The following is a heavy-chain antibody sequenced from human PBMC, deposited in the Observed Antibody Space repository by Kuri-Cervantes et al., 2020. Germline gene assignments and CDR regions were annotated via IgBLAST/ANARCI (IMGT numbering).Heavy chain of an antibody. CDR2: ISYDGSNK. CDR1: GFTVSNNY. J-gene: IGHJ4*02. D-gene: IGHD5-24*01. V-gene: IGHV3-30-3*01. CDR3: ARDLGDGYIRDS. Sequence: GESLKISCAASGFTVSNNYMSWVRQAPGKGLEWVAVISYDGSNKYYADSVKGRFTISRDNSKNTLYLQMNSLRAEDTAVYYCARDLGDGYIRDSWGQGTLVTVSS.